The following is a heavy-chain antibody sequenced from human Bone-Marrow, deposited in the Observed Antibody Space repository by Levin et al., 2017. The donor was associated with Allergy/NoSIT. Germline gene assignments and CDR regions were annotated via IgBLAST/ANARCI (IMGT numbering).Heavy chain of an antibody. CDR1: GFTFSTYA. J-gene: IGHJ4*02. CDR2: ISASGSST. D-gene: IGHD5-18*01. Sequence: GESLKISCAASGFTFSTYAMSWVRQAPGKGLEWVSGISASGSSTYYADSVKGRFTISRDNSKNTLFLQMNSLRAEDTAVYYCAKRVQHSYGSHFDYWGQGTLVTVSS. V-gene: IGHV3-23*01. CDR3: AKRVQHSYGSHFDY.